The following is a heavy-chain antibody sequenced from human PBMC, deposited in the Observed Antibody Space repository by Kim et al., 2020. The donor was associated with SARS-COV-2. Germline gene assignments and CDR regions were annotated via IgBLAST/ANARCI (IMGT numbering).Heavy chain of an antibody. Sequence: ASVKVSCKASGYTFTSYGISWVRQAPGQGLEWMGWISAYNGNTNYAQKLQGRVTMTTDTSTSTAYMELRSLRSDDTAVYYCARTGYYYGSGSYTYYYYGMDVWGQGTTVTVSS. CDR1: GYTFTSYG. V-gene: IGHV1-18*01. D-gene: IGHD3-10*01. CDR2: ISAYNGNT. J-gene: IGHJ6*02. CDR3: ARTGYYYGSGSYTYYYYGMDV.